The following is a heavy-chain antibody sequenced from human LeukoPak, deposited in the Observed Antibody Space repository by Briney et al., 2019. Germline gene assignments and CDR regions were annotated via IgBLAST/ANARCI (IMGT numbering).Heavy chain of an antibody. CDR1: GFTFSSYW. CDR2: IKQDGSEK. J-gene: IGHJ4*02. CDR3: AKKYGNSWYIDY. Sequence: GGSLRLSCAASGFTFSSYWMSWVRQAPGKGLEWVANIKQDGSEKYNVDSVKGRFTIPRDNAKSSLYLQMNSLRAEDTAVYYCAKKYGNSWYIDYWGQGTLVTVSS. V-gene: IGHV3-7*01. D-gene: IGHD5-24*01.